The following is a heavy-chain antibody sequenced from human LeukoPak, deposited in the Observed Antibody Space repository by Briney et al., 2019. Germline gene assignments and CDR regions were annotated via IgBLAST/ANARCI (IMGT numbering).Heavy chain of an antibody. Sequence: PSETLSLTCTVSGGYVSSGGYYWSWIRQHPGKGLEWIGYIYYSGSTYSHPSLKSRVTMSVDTSKNQFSLKLSSVTAADTAVYYCARPPLNSYDSSGYYYFDYWGQGTLVTVSS. D-gene: IGHD3-22*01. J-gene: IGHJ4*02. CDR1: GGYVSSGGYY. CDR3: ARPPLNSYDSSGYYYFDY. CDR2: IYYSGST. V-gene: IGHV4-31*03.